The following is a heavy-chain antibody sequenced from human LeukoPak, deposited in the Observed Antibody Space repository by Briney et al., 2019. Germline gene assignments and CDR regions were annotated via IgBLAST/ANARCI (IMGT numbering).Heavy chain of an antibody. CDR3: ARVGFCSSTSCYPLDY. Sequence: SETLSLTCTVSGGSISGSSYYWGWIRQPPGKGLEWIGSIYYSGSTNYNPSLKSRVTISVDTSKNQFSLKLSSVTAADTAVYYCARVGFCSSTSCYPLDYWGQGTLVTVSS. V-gene: IGHV4-39*07. CDR2: IYYSGST. CDR1: GGSISGSSYY. J-gene: IGHJ4*02. D-gene: IGHD2-2*01.